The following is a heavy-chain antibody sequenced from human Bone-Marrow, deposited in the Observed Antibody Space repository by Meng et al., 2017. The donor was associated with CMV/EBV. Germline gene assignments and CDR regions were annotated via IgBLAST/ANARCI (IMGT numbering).Heavy chain of an antibody. CDR2: ISSSSGYL. CDR1: GFTFSSYW. J-gene: IGHJ4*02. V-gene: IGHV3-21*01. D-gene: IGHD5-24*01. CDR3: ARVPDGYTTYYFDY. Sequence: GESLKISCVASGFTFSSYWMHWVRQAPGKGLEWVSSISSSSGYLYYADSVKGRFTISRDNAKNSLYLQMNSLRAEDTAVYYCARVPDGYTTYYFDYWGQGTLVTVSS.